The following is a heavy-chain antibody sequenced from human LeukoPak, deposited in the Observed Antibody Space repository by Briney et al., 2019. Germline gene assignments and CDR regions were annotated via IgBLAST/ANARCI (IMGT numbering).Heavy chain of an antibody. CDR3: ARGTNCTNGVCYNWFDP. Sequence: GASVKVSCKASGGTFSSYAISWVRQAPGQGLEWMGGIIPIFGTANYAQKFQGRVTITTDESTSTAYMELSSLRSEDTAVYYCARGTNCTNGVCYNWFDPWAREPWSPSPQ. V-gene: IGHV1-69*05. D-gene: IGHD2-8*01. CDR2: IIPIFGTA. J-gene: IGHJ5*02. CDR1: GGTFSSYA.